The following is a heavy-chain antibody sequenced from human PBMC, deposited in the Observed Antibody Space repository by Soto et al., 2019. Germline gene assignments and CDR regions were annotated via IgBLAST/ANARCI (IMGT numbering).Heavy chain of an antibody. CDR1: GYTFTGYY. V-gene: IGHV1-2*02. CDR3: ARGAITGTTGNWFDP. J-gene: IGHJ5*02. Sequence: ASVKVSCKASGYTFTGYYMHWVRQAPGQGLEWMGWINPNSGGTNYAQKFQGRVTMTRDTSISTAYMELSRLRSDDTAVYYCARGAITGTTGNWFDPWGQGTLGTV. CDR2: INPNSGGT. D-gene: IGHD1-7*01.